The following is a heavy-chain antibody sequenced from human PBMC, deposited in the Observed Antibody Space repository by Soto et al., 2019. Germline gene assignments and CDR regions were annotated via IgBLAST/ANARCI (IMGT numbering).Heavy chain of an antibody. CDR1: GDSVSSNSAA. CDR3: ARERGSDAFDI. D-gene: IGHD3-10*01. J-gene: IGHJ3*02. Sequence: SPTLSLTCAISGDSVSSNSAAWNLIRQSPSRGLEWLGRTYYRSKWYNDYSVSVKSRITINPDTSKNQFSLQLNSVTPEDTAVYYCARERGSDAFDIWGQGTMVTVS. CDR2: TYYRSKWYN. V-gene: IGHV6-1*01.